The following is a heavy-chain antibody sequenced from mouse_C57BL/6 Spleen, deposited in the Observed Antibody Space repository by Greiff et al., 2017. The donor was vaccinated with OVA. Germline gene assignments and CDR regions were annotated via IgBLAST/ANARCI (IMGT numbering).Heavy chain of an antibody. CDR2: IDPSDSYT. CDR1: GYTFTSYW. V-gene: IGHV1-50*01. CDR3: ARSNYSNYRYAMDY. D-gene: IGHD2-5*01. J-gene: IGHJ4*01. Sequence: QVQLQQPGAELVKPGASVKLSCKASGYTFTSYWMQWLKQRPGQGLEWIGEIDPSDSYTNYNQKFKGKATLTVDTSSSTAYMQLSSLTSEDSAVYYCARSNYSNYRYAMDYWGQGTSVTVSS.